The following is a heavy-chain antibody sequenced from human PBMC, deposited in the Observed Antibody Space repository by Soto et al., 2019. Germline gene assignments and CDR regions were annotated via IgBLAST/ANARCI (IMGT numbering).Heavy chain of an antibody. D-gene: IGHD3-22*01. CDR3: ARGRPGYYDSSGYTDY. J-gene: IGHJ4*02. CDR2: INPNSGGT. CDR1: GYTFTGYY. Sequence: ASVKVSCKASGYTFTGYYMHWVREAPGQGLEWMGWINPNSGGTNYAQKFQGRVTMTRDTSISTAYMELSRLRSDDTAVYYCARGRPGYYDSSGYTDYWGQGTLVTVSS. V-gene: IGHV1-2*02.